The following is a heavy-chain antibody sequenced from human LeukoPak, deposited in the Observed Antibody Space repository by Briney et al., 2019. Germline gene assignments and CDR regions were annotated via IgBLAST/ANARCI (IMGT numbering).Heavy chain of an antibody. D-gene: IGHD5-12*01. CDR1: GFTFSSYW. Sequence: PGGSLRLSCVASGFTFSSYWMHWVRQAPGKGLVWVSRINSDGSSTSYADSVKGRFTISRDNAKNTLYLQMNSLRAEDTAVYYCAPSIGGYSGYDLSYWGQGTLVTVSS. J-gene: IGHJ4*02. CDR2: INSDGSST. CDR3: APSIGGYSGYDLSY. V-gene: IGHV3-74*01.